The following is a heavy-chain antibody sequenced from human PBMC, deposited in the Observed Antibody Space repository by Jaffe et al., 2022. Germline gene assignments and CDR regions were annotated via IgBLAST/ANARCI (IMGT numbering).Heavy chain of an antibody. CDR3: ARDVARRYCTGGVCYRGDYFDY. Sequence: EVQLVESGGGLVQPGGSLRLSCAASGFTFSSYWMSWVRQAPGKGLEWVANIKQDGSEKYYVDSVKGRFTISRDNAKNSLYLQMNSLRAEDTAVYYCARDVARRYCTGGVCYRGDYFDYWGQGTLVTVSS. V-gene: IGHV3-7*01. CDR1: GFTFSSYW. CDR2: IKQDGSEK. J-gene: IGHJ4*02. D-gene: IGHD2-8*02.